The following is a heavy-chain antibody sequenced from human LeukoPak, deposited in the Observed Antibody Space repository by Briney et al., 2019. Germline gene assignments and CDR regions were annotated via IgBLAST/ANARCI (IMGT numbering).Heavy chain of an antibody. CDR1: GGTFSSYA. D-gene: IGHD1-7*01. CDR3: ARGQGLFSGYNWNYGSAPGNWFDP. V-gene: IGHV1-69*05. Sequence: ASVKVSCKASGGTFSSYAISWVRQAPGQGLEWMGGIIPIFGTANYAQKFQGRVTITTDESTSTAYMELSSLRSEDTAVYYCARGQGLFSGYNWNYGSAPGNWFDPWGQGTLVTVSS. J-gene: IGHJ5*02. CDR2: IIPIFGTA.